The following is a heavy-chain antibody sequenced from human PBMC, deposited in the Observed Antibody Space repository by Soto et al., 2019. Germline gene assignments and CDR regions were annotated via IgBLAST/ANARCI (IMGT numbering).Heavy chain of an antibody. Sequence: PGESLKISCKSSGYSFTSYWISWVRQMPGKGLEWMGMIDPSDSYTNYSPSFQGHVTISADMSIITAYLQWSSLKASDTAMYYCASPYCSSTSCYYYYGMDVWGQGTTVTVSS. CDR1: GYSFTSYW. V-gene: IGHV5-10-1*01. CDR3: ASPYCSSTSCYYYYGMDV. J-gene: IGHJ6*02. CDR2: IDPSDSYT. D-gene: IGHD2-2*01.